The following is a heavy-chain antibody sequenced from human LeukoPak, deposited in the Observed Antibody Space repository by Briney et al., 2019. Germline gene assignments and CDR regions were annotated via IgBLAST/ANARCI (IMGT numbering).Heavy chain of an antibody. CDR1: GGSLSPYY. V-gene: IGHV4-59*01. J-gene: IGHJ4*02. Sequence: SETLSLTCTVSGGSLSPYYWSWIRQAPGRGLQWIGYILYNGRTTNYNPSLKSRATILVDTSNNQFSLKLNSVTAADTAVYYCARVGDWNDLVYWGQGILVTVSS. D-gene: IGHD1-1*01. CDR2: ILYNGRTT. CDR3: ARVGDWNDLVY.